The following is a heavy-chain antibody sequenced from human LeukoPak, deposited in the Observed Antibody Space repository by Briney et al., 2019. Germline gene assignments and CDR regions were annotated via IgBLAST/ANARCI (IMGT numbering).Heavy chain of an antibody. CDR2: INSAGSST. J-gene: IGHJ4*02. CDR1: GFTFSNYW. CDR3: ARCSGGSTYHSDDY. V-gene: IGHV3-74*01. D-gene: IGHD2-15*01. Sequence: GGSLRLSCAASGFTFSNYWMHWVRQAPGKGLVWVSRINSAGSSTSYADSVKGRFTISRDNAQNTLYLQMNSLRAEDTAVYYCARCSGGSTYHSDDYWGQGTLVTVSS.